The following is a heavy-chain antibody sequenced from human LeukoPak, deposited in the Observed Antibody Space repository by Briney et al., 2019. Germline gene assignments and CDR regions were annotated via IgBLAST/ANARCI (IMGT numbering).Heavy chain of an antibody. D-gene: IGHD3-9*01. CDR3: AKALDDILTGYPAGY. CDR2: ISGSGGST. CDR1: GFTFSSYA. J-gene: IGHJ4*02. V-gene: IGHV3-23*01. Sequence: GGSLRLSCAASGFTFSSYAMSWVRQAPGKGLEWVSAISGSGGSTYYADSVKGRFTISRDNSKNTLYLQMNSLRAEDTAVYYCAKALDDILTGYPAGYWGQGTLVTVSS.